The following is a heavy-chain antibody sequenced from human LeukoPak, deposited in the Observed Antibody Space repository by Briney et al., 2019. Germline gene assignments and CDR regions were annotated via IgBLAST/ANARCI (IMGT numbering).Heavy chain of an antibody. D-gene: IGHD3-10*01. V-gene: IGHV4-4*07. J-gene: IGHJ4*02. CDR3: VRDAYGSGSYYIWY. CDR1: GGSISSNY. Sequence: SETLSLTCTVSGGSISSNYWSWIRQPAGKGLEWIGRIYTSGSTNYNPSLKGRVTMSVDTSKNQFSLNLSSVTAADTAVYYCVRDAYGSGSYYIWYWGQGTLVTVSS. CDR2: IYTSGST.